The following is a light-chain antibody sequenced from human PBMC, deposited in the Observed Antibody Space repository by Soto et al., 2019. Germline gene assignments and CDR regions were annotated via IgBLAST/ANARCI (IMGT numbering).Light chain of an antibody. CDR1: QGIYSR. J-gene: IGKJ4*01. CDR3: QQTDDFPLT. CDR2: ATS. V-gene: IGKV1D-12*01. Sequence: DIQMTQSPSSVSASVGDTVTITCRASQGIYSRLAWYQQKPWKAPELLIYATSTLQNVVPSIFSGSGFGTDFTLSISSLQPEYSARDFCQQTDDFPLTFGGGTKVEI.